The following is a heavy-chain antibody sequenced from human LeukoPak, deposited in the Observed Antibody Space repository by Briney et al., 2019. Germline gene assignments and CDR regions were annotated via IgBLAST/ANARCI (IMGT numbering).Heavy chain of an antibody. CDR3: ARIPTNAVPAAHNGFDI. CDR2: IYYSGST. V-gene: IGHV4-39*01. D-gene: IGHD2-2*01. CDR1: GGSISNSNYY. J-gene: IGHJ3*02. Sequence: PSETLSLTCTVSGGSISNSNYYWGWIRQPPGKGLEWIGNIYYSGSTYYNPSLRSRVTISVDTSKNQFSLKLSSVTAADTAVYYCARIPTNAVPAAHNGFDIWGQGTMLTVSS.